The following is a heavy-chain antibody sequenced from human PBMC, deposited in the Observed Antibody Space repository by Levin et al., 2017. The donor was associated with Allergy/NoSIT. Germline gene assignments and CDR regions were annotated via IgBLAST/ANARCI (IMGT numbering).Heavy chain of an antibody. CDR1: GFTFSDYY. CDR2: ISSSSSYT. CDR3: ARGYSGSGGVDY. D-gene: IGHD5-12*01. J-gene: IGHJ4*02. V-gene: IGHV3-11*06. Sequence: SCAASGFTFSDYYMSWIRQAPGKGLEWVSYISSSSSYTNYADSVKGRFTISRDNAKNSLYLQMNSLRAEDTAVYYCARGYSGSGGVDYWGQGTLVTVSS.